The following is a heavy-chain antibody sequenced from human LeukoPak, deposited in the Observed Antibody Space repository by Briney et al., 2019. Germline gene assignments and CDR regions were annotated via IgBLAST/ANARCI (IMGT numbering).Heavy chain of an antibody. CDR1: GSSISNYY. V-gene: IGHV4-59*01. CDR2: IFYGGSA. Sequence: SETLSLTCTVSGSSISNYYWSWIRQPPGKGLEWVGYIFYGGSAKHNPSLKSRVTKSVDTSKNQFSLKLSSVTAADTAVYYCARVTATTGIRYFDYWGHGTLVTVSS. D-gene: IGHD6-13*01. CDR3: ARVTATTGIRYFDY. J-gene: IGHJ4*01.